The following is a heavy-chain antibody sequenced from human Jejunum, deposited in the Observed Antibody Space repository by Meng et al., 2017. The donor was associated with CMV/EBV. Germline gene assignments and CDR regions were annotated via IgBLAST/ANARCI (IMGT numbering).Heavy chain of an antibody. J-gene: IGHJ4*02. CDR3: AGSYNWNYVSFDY. D-gene: IGHD1-7*01. CDR2: IFYSRST. V-gene: IGHV4-59*01. CDR1: GGSISSYY. Sequence: ISGGSISSYYWSWIRQPPGKGLEWIGYIFYSRSTNYNPSLKSRVTLSVDTSKNQFSLNLRSVTAADTAVYYCAGSYNWNYVSFDYWGLGTLVTVSS.